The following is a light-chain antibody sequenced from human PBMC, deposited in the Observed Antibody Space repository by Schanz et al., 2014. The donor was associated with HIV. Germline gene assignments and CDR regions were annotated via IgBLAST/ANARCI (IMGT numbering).Light chain of an antibody. CDR2: GAS. J-gene: IGKJ1*01. CDR3: QQYSTYPLT. V-gene: IGKV3-15*01. Sequence: EIVMTQSPATLSVSPGERATLSCRASQSVSSNLAWYQQKPGQAPRLLIYGASTRATGIPARFSGSGSGTEFTLTISSLQPEDFATYYCQQYSTYPLTFGLGTKVAVK. CDR1: QSVSSN.